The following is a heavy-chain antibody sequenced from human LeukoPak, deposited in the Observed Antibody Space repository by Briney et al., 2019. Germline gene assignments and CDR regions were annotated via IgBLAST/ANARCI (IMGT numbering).Heavy chain of an antibody. CDR3: AKDMGPYSYALDY. CDR2: IWYDGTNK. D-gene: IGHD5-18*01. Sequence: GGSLRLSCAASGFTFSSYGMHWVRQAPGKGLEWVAVIWYDGTNKYYADSVKGRFTISRDNSKNTLYLQMNSLRAEDTAVYYCAKDMGPYSYALDYWGQGTLVTVSS. CDR1: GFTFSSYG. J-gene: IGHJ4*02. V-gene: IGHV3-33*06.